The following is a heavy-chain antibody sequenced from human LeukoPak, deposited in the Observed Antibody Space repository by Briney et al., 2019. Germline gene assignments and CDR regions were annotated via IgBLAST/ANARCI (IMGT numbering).Heavy chain of an antibody. J-gene: IGHJ4*02. CDR1: GGSISSYY. Sequence: PSETLSLTCTVSGGSISSYYWSWIRQPPGKGLEWIGYIYYSGSTNYNPSLKSRVTISVDTSKNQFSLKLSSVAAADTAVYYCARHQQLVHFDYWGQGTLVTVSS. V-gene: IGHV4-59*01. D-gene: IGHD6-13*01. CDR3: ARHQQLVHFDY. CDR2: IYYSGST.